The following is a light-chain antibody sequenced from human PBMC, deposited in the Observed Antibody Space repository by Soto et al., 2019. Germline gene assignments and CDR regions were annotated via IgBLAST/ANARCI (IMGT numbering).Light chain of an antibody. J-gene: IGLJ1*01. CDR3: CAYAGSYTFV. CDR2: DVS. CDR1: SSDVGGYNY. V-gene: IGLV2-11*01. Sequence: QSALTQPRSVSGSPGQSVTISCTGTSSDVGGYNYVSWYQQHPGTAPKLMIYDVSERPSGVPDRFSGSKSGNTASLTISGLQAEDEAYYYCCAYAGSYTFVFAPGTKLTVL.